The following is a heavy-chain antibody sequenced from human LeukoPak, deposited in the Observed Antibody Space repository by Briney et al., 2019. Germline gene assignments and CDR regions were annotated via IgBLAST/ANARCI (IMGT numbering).Heavy chain of an antibody. CDR1: GYTFTSYG. D-gene: IGHD3-22*01. Sequence: ASVKVSCTASGYTFTSYGISWVRQAPGQGLEWMGRINPNSGGTNYAQKFQGRVTMTRDTSISTAYMELSRLRSDDTAVYYCARDRLEYYYDSSGSASPFDYWGQGTLVTVSS. CDR2: INPNSGGT. J-gene: IGHJ4*02. CDR3: ARDRLEYYYDSSGSASPFDY. V-gene: IGHV1-2*06.